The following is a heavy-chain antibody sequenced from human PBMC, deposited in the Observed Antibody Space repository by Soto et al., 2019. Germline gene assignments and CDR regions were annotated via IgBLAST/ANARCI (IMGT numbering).Heavy chain of an antibody. CDR2: IYYSGST. CDR1: GGSISSSSYY. CDR3: ARHTDSSGNFDY. J-gene: IGHJ4*02. Sequence: PSETLSLTCTVSGGSISSSSYYWGWIRQPPGKGLEWIGSIYYSGSTYYNPSLKSRVTISVDTSKNQFSLKLSSVTAADTAVYYCARHTDSSGNFDYWGQGTLVTVSS. D-gene: IGHD3-22*01. V-gene: IGHV4-39*01.